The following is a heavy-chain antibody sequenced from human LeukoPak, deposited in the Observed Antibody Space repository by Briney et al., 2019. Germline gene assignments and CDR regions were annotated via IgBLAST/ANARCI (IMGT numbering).Heavy chain of an antibody. J-gene: IGHJ4*02. CDR2: ISGSGDTT. V-gene: IGHV3-23*01. D-gene: IGHD1-14*01. CDR3: AKEQYPGYFDY. Sequence: GSLRLSCAASGFTFSSYAMSWVRQAPGKGLEWVSSISGSGDTTYYVDSVKGRFTISRDNSNNTLYLQLNNVRTEDTATYFCAKEQYPGYFDYWGQGTLVTVSS. CDR1: GFTFSSYA.